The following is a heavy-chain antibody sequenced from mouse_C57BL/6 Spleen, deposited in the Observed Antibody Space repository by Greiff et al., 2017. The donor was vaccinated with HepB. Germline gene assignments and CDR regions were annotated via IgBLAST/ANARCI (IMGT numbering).Heavy chain of an antibody. CDR1: GFNIKDDY. J-gene: IGHJ3*01. V-gene: IGHV14-4*01. Sequence: VQLQQSGAELVRPGASVKLSCKASGFNIKDDYMHWVKQRPEQGLEWIGWIDPENGDTEYASKFQGKATITADTSSNTAYLQLSSLTSEDTAVYYCAPGGDWFAYWGQGTLVTVSA. CDR2: IDPENGDT. CDR3: APGGDWFAY.